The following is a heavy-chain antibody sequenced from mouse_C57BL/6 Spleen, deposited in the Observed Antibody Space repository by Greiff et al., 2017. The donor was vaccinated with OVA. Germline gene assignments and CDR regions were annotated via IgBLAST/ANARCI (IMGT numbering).Heavy chain of an antibody. Sequence: QVQLQQSGAELVRPGASVTLSCKASGYTFTDYEMHWVKQTPVHGLEWIGAIDPETGGTAYNQKFKGEAILTADKSSSTAYMELRSLTSEDSAVYYCTSSLFYYGNSYFDYWGQGTTLTVSS. CDR2: IDPETGGT. D-gene: IGHD2-1*01. CDR3: TSSLFYYGNSYFDY. CDR1: GYTFTDYE. V-gene: IGHV1-15*01. J-gene: IGHJ2*01.